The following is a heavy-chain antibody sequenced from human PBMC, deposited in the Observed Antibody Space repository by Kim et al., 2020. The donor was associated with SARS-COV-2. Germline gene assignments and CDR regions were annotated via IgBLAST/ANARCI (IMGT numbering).Heavy chain of an antibody. Sequence: GGSLRLSCAASGFTFGDYAMHWVRQAPGKGLEWVSGSSWNSGSIGYADSVKGRFTISRDNAKNSLYLQMNSLRAEDTALYYCAKGPGSGTIFDYWGQGTLVTVSS. J-gene: IGHJ4*02. D-gene: IGHD3-10*01. V-gene: IGHV3-9*01. CDR3: AKGPGSGTIFDY. CDR2: SSWNSGSI. CDR1: GFTFGDYA.